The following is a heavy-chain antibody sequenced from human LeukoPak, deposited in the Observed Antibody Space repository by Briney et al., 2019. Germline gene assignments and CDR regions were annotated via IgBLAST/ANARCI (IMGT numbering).Heavy chain of an antibody. CDR3: ARDRRRDPRDAFDI. J-gene: IGHJ3*02. CDR1: GGSISSYY. Sequence: PSETLSLTCTVSGGSISSYYWSWLRQPAGKGLEWIGRIYTSGSTNYNPSLKSRVTMSVDTSKNQFSLKLSSVTAADTAVYYCARDRRRDPRDAFDIWGQGTMVTASS. CDR2: IYTSGST. V-gene: IGHV4-4*07.